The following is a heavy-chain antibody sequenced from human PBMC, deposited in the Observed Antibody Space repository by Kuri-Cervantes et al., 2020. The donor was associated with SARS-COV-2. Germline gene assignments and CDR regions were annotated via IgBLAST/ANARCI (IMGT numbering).Heavy chain of an antibody. Sequence: GESLKISCKGSGYSFTSYWIGWVRQMPGKGLEWMGIIHPSDSDTKYSPSFQGQVTISADKSINTAYLQWSSLKASDTAMYYCVRRGGLEVDEVDSWGQGTLVTVSS. V-gene: IGHV5-51*01. CDR3: VRRGGLEVDEVDS. CDR2: IHPSDSDT. D-gene: IGHD2-2*01. CDR1: GYSFTSYW. J-gene: IGHJ5*01.